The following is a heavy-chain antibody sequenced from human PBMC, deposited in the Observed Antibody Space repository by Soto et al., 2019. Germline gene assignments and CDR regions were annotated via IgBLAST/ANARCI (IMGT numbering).Heavy chain of an antibody. CDR3: ARSQLDV. CDR2: IFAYDGKT. Sequence: QVSLVQSGGEVKKPGASVKLSCKASGYACGDYGVSWVRQAPGQGLEWMGWIFAYDGKTYYDQKFQGRITMTTDTSTNTVYMELRSLKPDDTALYFFARSQLDVWGHGTMVTVSS. CDR1: GYACGDYG. V-gene: IGHV1-18*01. J-gene: IGHJ6*02.